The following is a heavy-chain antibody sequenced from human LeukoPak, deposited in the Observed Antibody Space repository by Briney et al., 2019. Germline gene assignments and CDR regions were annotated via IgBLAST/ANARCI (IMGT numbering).Heavy chain of an antibody. V-gene: IGHV3-23*01. Sequence: GGSLRLSCAASGFTFPNYVMSWVRQAPGRGLEWVSSISDNGGNTYYADSVKGRFTISRDNSKNTLYLQMNSLRLEDAAVYYCANEYSKGDVWGQGTMVTVSS. CDR3: ANEYSKGDV. J-gene: IGHJ3*01. D-gene: IGHD1-26*01. CDR1: GFTFPNYV. CDR2: ISDNGGNT.